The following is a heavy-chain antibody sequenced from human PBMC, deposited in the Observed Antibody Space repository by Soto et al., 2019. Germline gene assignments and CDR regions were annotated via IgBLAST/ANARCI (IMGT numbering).Heavy chain of an antibody. J-gene: IGHJ5*02. D-gene: IGHD2-2*01. CDR2: INPNSGGT. CDR3: ARGPAATGREFDP. Sequence: QVQLVQSGAEVKKPGASVKVSCKASGYTFTDYYIHWVRQAPGQGLEWMGWINPNSGGTNYAQKLQGRVTMTRDTSISTAYMELSRLRFDDTAVYYCARGPAATGREFDPWGQGTLVTVSS. V-gene: IGHV1-2*02. CDR1: GYTFTDYY.